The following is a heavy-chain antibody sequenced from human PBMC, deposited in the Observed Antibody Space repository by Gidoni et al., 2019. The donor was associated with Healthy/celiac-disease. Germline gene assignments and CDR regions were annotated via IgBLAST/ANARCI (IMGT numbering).Heavy chain of an antibody. CDR1: GFTCSSYA. Sequence: QVQLVEYGGGVVQPGRSLELSGAASGFTCSSYAMHWVRQAPGKGLEWVAVISYDGSNKYYADSVKGRFTISRDNSNNTLYLQMNSLRAEDTSVYYCARESPSGWFHHYWGQGTLVTVSS. CDR2: ISYDGSNK. CDR3: ARESPSGWFHHY. D-gene: IGHD6-19*01. J-gene: IGHJ4*02. V-gene: IGHV3-30-3*01.